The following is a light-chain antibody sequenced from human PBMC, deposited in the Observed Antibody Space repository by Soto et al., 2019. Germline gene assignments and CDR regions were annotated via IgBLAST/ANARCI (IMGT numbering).Light chain of an antibody. CDR1: SSDFGGYNY. V-gene: IGLV2-8*01. CDR3: SSYAGSNNLV. J-gene: IGLJ2*01. CDR2: EVS. Sequence: QSALTQPPSASGSPGPSVTISCTGTSSDFGGYNYVSWYQQHPGKAPKLMIYEVSKRPSGVPDRFSGSKSGNTASLTVSGLQAEDEADYYCSSYAGSNNLVFGRGTKLTVL.